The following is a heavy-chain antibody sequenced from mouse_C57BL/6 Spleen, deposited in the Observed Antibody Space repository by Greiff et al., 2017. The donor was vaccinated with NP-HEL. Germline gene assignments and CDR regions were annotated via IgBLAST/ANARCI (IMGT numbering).Heavy chain of an antibody. J-gene: IGHJ2*01. CDR3: ASSNGESGYYFDY. CDR1: GFNIKNTY. V-gene: IGHV14-3*01. D-gene: IGHD2-13*01. CDR2: IDPANGNT. Sequence: VQLQQSVAELVRPGASVKLSCTASGFNIKNTYMHWVKQRPEQGLEWIGRIDPANGNTKYAPQFQGKATITADTSSNTAYLQLSSLTSEDTAIYYCASSNGESGYYFDYWGQGTTLTVSS.